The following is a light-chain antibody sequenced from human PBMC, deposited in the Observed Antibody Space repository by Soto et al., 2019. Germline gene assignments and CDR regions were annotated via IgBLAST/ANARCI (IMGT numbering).Light chain of an antibody. CDR1: SSDVGAYDY. CDR2: DVN. J-gene: IGLJ1*01. V-gene: IGLV2-11*01. Sequence: QSALTQPRSVSGSPGQSVTISCTGTSSDVGAYDYVSWYQQHPGKAPKLMIYDVNKRPSGVPDRFSGSKSGNTASLTISGLQAEDEADYYCSAYAGRYTYVFATGTKLTVL. CDR3: SAYAGRYTYV.